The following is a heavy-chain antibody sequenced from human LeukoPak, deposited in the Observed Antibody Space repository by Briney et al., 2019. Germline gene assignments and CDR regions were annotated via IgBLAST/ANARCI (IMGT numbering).Heavy chain of an antibody. V-gene: IGHV4-4*09. Sequence: SETLSLTCSISGVSISSYFCSSIRQTPGKGLERIGYIYTSGRTGYRPSLKGRVTITMDRSKNQVSLNLSSVTAADTAVYYCAGHVDGSGWYRSYIDLWGCGTLVIVSS. CDR2: IYTSGRT. D-gene: IGHD6-19*01. CDR1: GVSISSYF. CDR3: AGHVDGSGWYRSYIDL. J-gene: IGHJ2*01.